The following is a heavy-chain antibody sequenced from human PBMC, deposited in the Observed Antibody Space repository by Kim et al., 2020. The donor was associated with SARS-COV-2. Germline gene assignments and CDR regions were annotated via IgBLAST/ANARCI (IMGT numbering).Heavy chain of an antibody. J-gene: IGHJ6*02. D-gene: IGHD7-27*01. CDR3: ARKKGGGDMDV. CDR2: T. Sequence: TYNSDSVKGRFTISRDNSKNPRYLQMNSQRAEEKAVYYCARKKGGGDMDVWGQGTTVTVSS. V-gene: IGHV3-23*01.